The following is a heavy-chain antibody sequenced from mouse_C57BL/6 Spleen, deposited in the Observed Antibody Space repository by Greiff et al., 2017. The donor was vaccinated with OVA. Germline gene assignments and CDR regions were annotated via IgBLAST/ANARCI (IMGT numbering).Heavy chain of an antibody. D-gene: IGHD2-12*01. Sequence: VQLQQSGPELVKPGASVKISCKASGYTFTDYYMNWVKQSHGKSLEWIGDINPNNGGTSYNQKFKGKATLPVDKSSSTAYMELRSLTSEDSAVYYCARFPPPYDVGYAMDYWGQGPSVTVSS. J-gene: IGHJ4*01. CDR2: INPNNGGT. V-gene: IGHV1-26*01. CDR1: GYTFTDYY. CDR3: ARFPPPYDVGYAMDY.